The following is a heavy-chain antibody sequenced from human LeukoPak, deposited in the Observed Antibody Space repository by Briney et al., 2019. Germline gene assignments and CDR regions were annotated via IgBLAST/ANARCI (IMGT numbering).Heavy chain of an antibody. V-gene: IGHV3-21*01. Sequence: PGGSLRLSCVASGFTFSSYSMNWVRQAPGKGLEGVSSISSSSSYMFYADSMKGRFTISRDNAKNSLYLQINSLRAEDTAVYYCARDRSGSYPETYGMDVWGQGTTVTVSS. CDR3: ARDRSGSYPETYGMDV. CDR2: ISSSSSYM. CDR1: GFTFSSYS. D-gene: IGHD1-26*01. J-gene: IGHJ6*02.